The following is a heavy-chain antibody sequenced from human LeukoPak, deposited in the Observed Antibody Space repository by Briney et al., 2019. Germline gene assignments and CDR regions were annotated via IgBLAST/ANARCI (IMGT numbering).Heavy chain of an antibody. Sequence: PGGSLRLSCAASGFIFSTYSMNWVRQAPGKGLEWVSDISSSDSTIYYTDSVKGRFTISRDNAKSSLYLQMNSLRAEDTAVYYCARDFGLYSSSWYPFDYWGQGTLVTVSS. J-gene: IGHJ4*02. CDR1: GFIFSTYS. CDR3: ARDFGLYSSSWYPFDY. CDR2: ISSSDSTI. D-gene: IGHD6-13*01. V-gene: IGHV3-48*04.